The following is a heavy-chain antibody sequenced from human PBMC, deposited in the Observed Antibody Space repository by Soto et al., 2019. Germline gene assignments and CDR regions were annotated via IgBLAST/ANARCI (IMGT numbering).Heavy chain of an antibody. Sequence: QVPLVQSGAEVKKPGASVKVSCKASGYTFTSYGISWVRQAPGQGLEWMGWISAYNGNTNYAQKLQGRVTMTTDTSTSQAYMELRSLRSDDTAVYYCARDSHGYYYDSSGYPDYWGQGTLVTVSS. J-gene: IGHJ4*02. CDR2: ISAYNGNT. CDR1: GYTFTSYG. CDR3: ARDSHGYYYDSSGYPDY. V-gene: IGHV1-18*01. D-gene: IGHD3-22*01.